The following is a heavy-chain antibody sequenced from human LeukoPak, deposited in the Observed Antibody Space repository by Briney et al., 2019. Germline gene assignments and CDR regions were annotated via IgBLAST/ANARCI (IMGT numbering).Heavy chain of an antibody. CDR1: GFTFSSYW. J-gene: IGHJ1*01. Sequence: GGSLRLSCAASGFTFSSYWMSWVRQAPGKGLGWVANIKQDGSEKYHVDSVKGRFTISRDNAKNSLYLQMNSLGAEYTAVYYCARGYSGFVNWGQGTLVTVSS. V-gene: IGHV3-7*05. CDR3: ARGYSGFVN. CDR2: IKQDGSEK. D-gene: IGHD5-12*01.